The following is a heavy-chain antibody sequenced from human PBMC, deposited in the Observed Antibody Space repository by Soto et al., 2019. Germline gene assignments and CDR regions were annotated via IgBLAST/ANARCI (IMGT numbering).Heavy chain of an antibody. Sequence: EVQLVESGGGLVKPGGSLRLSCAASGFTFSNAWMNWVRQAPGKGLEWVGRIKSKTDGGTTDYAAPVKGRFTISRDDSKNTLYLQINSLKTEDTAVYYCTTDPHLYYYDCSGYYYSYWGQGTLVTVSS. V-gene: IGHV3-15*07. J-gene: IGHJ4*02. CDR1: GFTFSNAW. D-gene: IGHD3-22*01. CDR3: TTDPHLYYYDCSGYYYSY. CDR2: IKSKTDGGTT.